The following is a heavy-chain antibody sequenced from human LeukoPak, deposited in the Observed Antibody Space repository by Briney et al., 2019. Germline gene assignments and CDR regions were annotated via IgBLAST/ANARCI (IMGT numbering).Heavy chain of an antibody. D-gene: IGHD3-10*01. V-gene: IGHV4-59*11. CDR1: GGSISSHY. CDR3: ARGGSGSYYESVY. Sequence: SETLSLTCTVSGGSISSHYWSWIRQPPGKGLEWIGYIYYSGSTNYNPSLKSRVTISVDTSKNQFSLKLSSVTAADSAVYYCARGGSGSYYESVYWGQGTLVTVSS. J-gene: IGHJ4*02. CDR2: IYYSGST.